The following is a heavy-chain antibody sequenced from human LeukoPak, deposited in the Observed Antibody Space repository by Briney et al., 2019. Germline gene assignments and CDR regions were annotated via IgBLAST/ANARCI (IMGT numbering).Heavy chain of an antibody. V-gene: IGHV1-18*01. D-gene: IGHD2-2*01. CDR1: GYTFTSYG. Sequence: ASVKVSCKASGYTFTSYGIGWVRQAPGQGLEWMGWISAYNGNTNYAQKLQGRVTMTTDTSTSTAYMELRSLRSDDTAVYYCARAPTVPVGYCSSSSCQADSWGQGTLVTVSS. J-gene: IGHJ5*01. CDR2: ISAYNGNT. CDR3: ARAPTVPVGYCSSSSCQADS.